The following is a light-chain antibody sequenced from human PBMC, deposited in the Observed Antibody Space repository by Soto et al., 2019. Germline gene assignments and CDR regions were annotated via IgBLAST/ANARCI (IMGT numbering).Light chain of an antibody. CDR1: ESVSSSY. J-gene: IGKJ5*01. CDR3: QQYGNSPPET. Sequence: EIVLTQSPGTLSLSPGERATLSCRAVESVSSSYLAWYQQKPGQAPRLLIYGASSRAAGIPDRFSGSGSGTDFTLTISRLEPEDFAVYYCQQYGNSPPETFGQGTRLEIK. V-gene: IGKV3-20*01. CDR2: GAS.